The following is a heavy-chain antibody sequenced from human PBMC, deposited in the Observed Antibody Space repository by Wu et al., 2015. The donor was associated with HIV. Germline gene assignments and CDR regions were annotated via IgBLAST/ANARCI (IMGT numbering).Heavy chain of an antibody. CDR2: INPNTGAI. V-gene: IGHV1-2*02. Sequence: QVQLMQSGAEVKKPGASVRLSCRASGYTFTGYYVHWVRQAPGQGLEWMGWINPNTGAINYAQKFQDRVTMTRDTSINTAYMDLNRLTSDDTAVYYCARWEVAANYWGQGTLVTVSS. J-gene: IGHJ4*02. D-gene: IGHD6-19*01. CDR1: GYTFTGYY. CDR3: ARWEVAANY.